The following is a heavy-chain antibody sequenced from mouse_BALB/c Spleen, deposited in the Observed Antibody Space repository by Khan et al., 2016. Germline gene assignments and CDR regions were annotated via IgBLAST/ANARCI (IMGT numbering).Heavy chain of an antibody. J-gene: IGHJ2*01. V-gene: IGHV1-9*01. Sequence: QVQLQQSGAELMKPGASVKISCKATGYTFSSYWIEWVKQRPGHGLEWIGEILPGSGSXNYNEKFKGKATFTADTSSNTAYMQLSSLTSEDSAVYYCARGITTATFDYWGQGTTLTVSS. CDR1: GYTFSSYW. D-gene: IGHD1-2*01. CDR3: ARGITTATFDY. CDR2: ILPGSGSX.